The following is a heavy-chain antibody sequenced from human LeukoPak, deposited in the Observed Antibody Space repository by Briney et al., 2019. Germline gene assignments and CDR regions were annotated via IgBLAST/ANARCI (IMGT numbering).Heavy chain of an antibody. V-gene: IGHV4-34*01. D-gene: IGHD2-15*01. Sequence: SSETLSLTCAVYGGSFSDYYWSWIRQPPGKGLEWIGEINHSGSANYNPSLKSRVTISVDTSKNQFSLNLSSVTAADTAVYYCARVRYCSGGSCYSELDYWGQGTLVTVSS. CDR2: INHSGSA. J-gene: IGHJ4*02. CDR1: GGSFSDYY. CDR3: ARVRYCSGGSCYSELDY.